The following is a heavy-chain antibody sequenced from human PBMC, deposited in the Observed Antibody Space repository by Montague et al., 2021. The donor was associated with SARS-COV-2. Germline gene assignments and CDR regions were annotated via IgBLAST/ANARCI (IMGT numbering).Heavy chain of an antibody. CDR3: ARYYERSLDV. V-gene: IGHV4-31*03. D-gene: IGHD3-16*01. CDR2: IYYSGST. Sequence: TRSLTCTVSGGSISSGGYYWSWIRQRPGKGLEWIAYIYYSGSTYYNPSLKSRVSISVDTSKNQFSLKLSSVTAADTAVYYCARYYERSLDVWGQGTTVTVSS. J-gene: IGHJ6*02. CDR1: GGSISSGGYY.